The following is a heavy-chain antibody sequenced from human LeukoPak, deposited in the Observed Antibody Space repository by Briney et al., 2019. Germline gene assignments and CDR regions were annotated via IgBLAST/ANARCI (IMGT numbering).Heavy chain of an antibody. CDR1: GYTFTGYY. Sequence: ASVKVSCKASGYTFTGYYMHWVRQAPGQGLEWMGWINPNSGGTNYAQKFQGRVTMTRDTSISTAYMELSRLRSDETAVYYCARVMHSSGWFLFDYWGQGTLVTVSS. V-gene: IGHV1-2*02. CDR2: INPNSGGT. CDR3: ARVMHSSGWFLFDY. D-gene: IGHD6-19*01. J-gene: IGHJ4*02.